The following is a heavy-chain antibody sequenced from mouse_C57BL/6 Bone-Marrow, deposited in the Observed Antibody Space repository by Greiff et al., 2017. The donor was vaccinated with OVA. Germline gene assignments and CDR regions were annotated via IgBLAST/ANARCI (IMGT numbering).Heavy chain of an antibody. J-gene: IGHJ4*01. CDR1: GYTFTSYW. CDR2: IDPSDSYT. CDR3: ASRYYYAMDY. V-gene: IGHV1-50*01. Sequence: QAHVKQPGAELVKPGASVKLSCKASGYTFTSYWMQWVKQRPGQGLEWIGEIDPSDSYTNYNQKFKGKATLTVDTSSSTAYMQLSSLTSEDSAVYYCASRYYYAMDYWGQGTSVTVSS.